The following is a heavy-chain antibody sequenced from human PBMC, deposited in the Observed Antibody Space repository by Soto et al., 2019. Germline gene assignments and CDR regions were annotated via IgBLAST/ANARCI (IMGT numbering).Heavy chain of an antibody. D-gene: IGHD2-15*01. CDR1: GFTFSSYT. CDR2: ISGSGGST. J-gene: IGHJ4*02. CDR3: AKRGYCSGGSCFYVYQHKSYLFYY. Sequence: SLRLSCAATGFTFSSYTMSWDREAPGKVLEKVSAISGSGGSTYYADTVNGRFTISRDNSKNTLYLQMNSLRAEDTAVYYCAKRGYCSGGSCFYVYQHKSYLFYYWGQGTQVTVSS. V-gene: IGHV3-23*01.